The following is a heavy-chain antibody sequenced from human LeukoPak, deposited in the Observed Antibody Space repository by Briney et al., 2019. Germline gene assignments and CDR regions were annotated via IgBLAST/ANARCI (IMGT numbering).Heavy chain of an antibody. CDR2: INPSGGST. V-gene: IGHV1-46*01. J-gene: IGHJ5*02. CDR3: ARAPFGVVILNWFDP. Sequence: ASVKVSCKASGYTFTSYYMHWVRQAPGQGLEWMVIINPSGGSTSYAQKFQGSVIMTRDMSTSTVYMELSSLRSEDTAVYYCARAPFGVVILNWFDPWGQGTLVTVSS. CDR1: GYTFTSYY. D-gene: IGHD3-3*01.